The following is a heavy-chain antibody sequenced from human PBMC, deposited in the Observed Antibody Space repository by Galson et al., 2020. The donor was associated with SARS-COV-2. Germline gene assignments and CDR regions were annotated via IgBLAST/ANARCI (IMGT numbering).Heavy chain of an antibody. Sequence: GGSLRLSCAASGFTFSSYAMHWVRQAPGKGLEWVAVISYDGSNKYYADSVKGRFTISRDNSKNTLYLQMNSLRAEDTAVYYCASVGYCSSTSCRTYYDFWSANRGPQPYFDYWGQGTLVTVSS. CDR3: ASVGYCSSTSCRTYYDFWSANRGPQPYFDY. J-gene: IGHJ4*02. CDR1: GFTFSSYA. V-gene: IGHV3-30*04. CDR2: ISYDGSNK. D-gene: IGHD2-2*01.